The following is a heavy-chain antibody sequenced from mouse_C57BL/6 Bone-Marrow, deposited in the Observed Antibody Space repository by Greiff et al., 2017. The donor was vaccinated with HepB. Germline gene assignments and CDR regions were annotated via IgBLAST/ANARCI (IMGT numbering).Heavy chain of an antibody. CDR3: ARPALLRGNWYFDV. Sequence: QVQLQQPGAELVKPGASVKLSCKASGYTFTSYWMHWVKQRPGQGLEWIGMIHPNSGSTNYNEKFKSKATLTVDKSSSTAYMQLSSLTSEDSAVYYCARPALLRGNWYFDVWAQGPRSPSPQ. V-gene: IGHV1-64*01. CDR1: GYTFTSYW. J-gene: IGHJ1*03. D-gene: IGHD1-2*01. CDR2: IHPNSGST.